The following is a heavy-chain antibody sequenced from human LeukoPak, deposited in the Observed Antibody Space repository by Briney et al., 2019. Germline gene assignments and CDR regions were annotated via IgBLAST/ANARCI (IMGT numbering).Heavy chain of an antibody. V-gene: IGHV3-15*01. CDR1: GFTFSNAW. D-gene: IGHD6-13*01. Sequence: GSLRLSCAASGFTFSNAWMSWVRQAPGKGLVWVGRIKSKTDGGTTDYAAPVKGRFTVSRDDSKNTLYLQMNSLKTEDTAVYYCTTEVAIAAAGTLFDYWGQGTLVTVSS. CDR2: IKSKTDGGTT. J-gene: IGHJ4*02. CDR3: TTEVAIAAAGTLFDY.